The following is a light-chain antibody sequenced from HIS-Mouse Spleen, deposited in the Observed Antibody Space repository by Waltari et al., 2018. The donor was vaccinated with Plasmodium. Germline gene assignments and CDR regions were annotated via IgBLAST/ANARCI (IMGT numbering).Light chain of an antibody. CDR2: KDS. J-gene: IGLJ1*01. V-gene: IGLV3-25*03. Sequence: SYELTQPPSVSVSPGQTARITCSGDALPKQYAYWYHQKPGQAPVLVIYKDSERPSGIPELFSGSSSGTTVTLAISGVQAEDEADYYCQSADSSGTYVFGTGTKVTVL. CDR1: ALPKQY. CDR3: QSADSSGTYV.